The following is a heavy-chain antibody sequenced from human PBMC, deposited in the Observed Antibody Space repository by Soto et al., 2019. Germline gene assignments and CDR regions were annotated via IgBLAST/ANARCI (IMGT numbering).Heavy chain of an antibody. Sequence: SETLSVTCPVAGGSISSSSYYWGWIRQPPGKGLEWIGSIYYSGSTYYNPSLKSRVTISVDTSKNQFSLKLSSVTAADTAVYYCARVQWELLWRAHDYWGQGTLVTVSS. CDR2: IYYSGST. J-gene: IGHJ4*02. CDR3: ARVQWELLWRAHDY. D-gene: IGHD1-26*01. V-gene: IGHV4-39*07. CDR1: GGSISSSSYY.